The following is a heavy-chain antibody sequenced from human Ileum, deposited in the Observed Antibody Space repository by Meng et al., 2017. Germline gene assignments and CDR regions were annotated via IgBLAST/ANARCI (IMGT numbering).Heavy chain of an antibody. CDR3: ARGFGEDFNGNHFFDD. CDR2: VNPNSGDT. J-gene: IGHJ4*02. V-gene: IGHV1-2*06. CDR1: GYTVTDYY. D-gene: IGHD3-10*01. Sequence: QVQMVESGTEVKNPGASVKVSCKASGYTVTDYYIHWLRQAPGQGLEWMGRVNPNSGDTNYAQRFQGRVTMTRGTSISTAYMELTRLIFDDTAIYYCARGFGEDFNGNHFFDDWGQGTLVTVSS.